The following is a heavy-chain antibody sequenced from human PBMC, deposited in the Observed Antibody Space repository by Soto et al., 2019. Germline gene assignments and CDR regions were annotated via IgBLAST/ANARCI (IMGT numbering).Heavy chain of an antibody. V-gene: IGHV3-48*02. J-gene: IGHJ4*02. D-gene: IGHD2-21*01. Sequence: PGGSLGLXCAACGFTFSSYSMHWVRQAPGKGLEWVSYISSSSSTIYYADSVKGRFTISRDNAKNSLYLQMNSLRDEDTAVYYCERDAPTSGADSCFDCWGQGPLVTVSS. CDR2: ISSSSSTI. CDR1: GFTFSSYS. CDR3: ERDAPTSGADSCFDC.